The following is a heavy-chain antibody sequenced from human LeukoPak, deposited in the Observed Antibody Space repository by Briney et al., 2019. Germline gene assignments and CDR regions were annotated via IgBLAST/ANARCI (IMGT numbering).Heavy chain of an antibody. CDR3: ARVGRGCSSIRCYWEDWFDP. Sequence: ASVKVSCKASGYTFTNYGITWIREAPGQGPEWLGWISGYNANAHYAQNVQGRVTLTTDTSTNTAYMELRGLTSDDTAMYYCARVGRGCSSIRCYWEDWFDPWGQGTLVTVSS. D-gene: IGHD2-2*01. V-gene: IGHV1-18*01. J-gene: IGHJ5*02. CDR2: ISGYNANA. CDR1: GYTFTNYG.